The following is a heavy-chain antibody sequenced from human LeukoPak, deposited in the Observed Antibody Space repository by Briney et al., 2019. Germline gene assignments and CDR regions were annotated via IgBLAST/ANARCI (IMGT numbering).Heavy chain of an antibody. D-gene: IGHD2-2*01. CDR3: ARGTSEAPGVDY. J-gene: IGHJ4*02. V-gene: IGHV3-74*01. Sequence: QPGGSLRLSCAASEFTLSSYWMHWVRHVPGKGLVWVSRINSDGRSTSYADSVKGRFTISRDNAKNMLYLQMSSLRAEDTAVYYCARGTSEAPGVDYWGQGTLVTVSS. CDR2: INSDGRST. CDR1: EFTLSSYW.